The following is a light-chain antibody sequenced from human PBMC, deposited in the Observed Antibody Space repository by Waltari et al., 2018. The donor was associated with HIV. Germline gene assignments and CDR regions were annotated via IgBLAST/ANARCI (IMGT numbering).Light chain of an antibody. CDR3: MQGTQFPLT. V-gene: IGKV2-24*01. Sequence: SLLTSDGNAYFSWHQVRPGQSPRILSYKSSYRVFGVPDRFRGSGAGTEFTLEISRVEAGDVRVYYCMQGTQFPLTFGQGTKVEIK. J-gene: IGKJ1*01. CDR2: KSS. CDR1: SLLTSDGNAY.